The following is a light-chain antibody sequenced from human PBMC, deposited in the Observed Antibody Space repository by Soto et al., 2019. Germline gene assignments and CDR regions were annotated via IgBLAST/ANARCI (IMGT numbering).Light chain of an antibody. Sequence: QSVLTQPPSASGTPGQRVTISCSGGSXNIGSNNVNWYQQLPGTAPKLLIYSNTQRPSGVPDRFSGSKSGTSASLAISGLQSEDEADYYCAASDDRLNYGFGPGTNLTVL. CDR3: AASDDRLNYG. CDR1: SXNIGSNN. J-gene: IGLJ1*01. V-gene: IGLV1-44*01. CDR2: SNT.